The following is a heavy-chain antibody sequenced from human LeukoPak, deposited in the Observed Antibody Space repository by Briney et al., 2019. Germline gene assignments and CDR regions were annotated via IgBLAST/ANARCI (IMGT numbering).Heavy chain of an antibody. CDR3: SRVGSSGWPNYFDS. D-gene: IGHD6-19*01. J-gene: IGHJ4*02. Sequence: PGGSLRLSCAASGFTFSSYDMHWVRQATGKGLEWVSVIGTSGDTYYAGSVKGRFTISRENAKNSLYLQMNSLPAGDTAVYFCSRVGSSGWPNYFDSWGQGTLVTVSS. CDR1: GFTFSSYD. CDR2: IGTSGDT. V-gene: IGHV3-13*04.